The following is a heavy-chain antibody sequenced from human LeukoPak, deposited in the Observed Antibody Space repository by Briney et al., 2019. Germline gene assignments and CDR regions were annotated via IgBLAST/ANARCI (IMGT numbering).Heavy chain of an antibody. D-gene: IGHD1-26*01. CDR1: GGSISSSY. Sequence: SETLSLTCAVSGGSISSSYWTWIRQPPGKGLEWIGNVYYSGSTNYNPSLKSRVTISVDTSKNQFSLKLSSVTAADTAVYYCARQTGSYYFDYWGQGTLVTVSS. CDR2: VYYSGST. J-gene: IGHJ4*02. CDR3: ARQTGSYYFDY. V-gene: IGHV4-59*08.